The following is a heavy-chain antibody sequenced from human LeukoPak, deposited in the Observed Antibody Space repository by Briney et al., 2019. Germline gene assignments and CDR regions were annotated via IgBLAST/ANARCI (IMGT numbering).Heavy chain of an antibody. Sequence: GGSLRLSCAASGFTFTDYTINWVRQAPGKGLEWVSSISTSSNIYYAGSVKGRFTVSRDNAKNSVYLQTNSLRAEDTAVYYCARDRSYVGFDYWGQGTLVTVSS. D-gene: IGHD4-23*01. CDR1: GFTFTDYT. CDR3: ARDRSYVGFDY. J-gene: IGHJ4*02. CDR2: ISTSSNI. V-gene: IGHV3-69-1*01.